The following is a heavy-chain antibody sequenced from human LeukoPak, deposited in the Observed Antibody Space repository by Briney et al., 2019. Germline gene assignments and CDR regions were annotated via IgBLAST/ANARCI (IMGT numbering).Heavy chain of an antibody. CDR1: GGSISSRSYY. D-gene: IGHD2-2*01. Sequence: PSETLSLTCSVSGGSISSRSYYWSWIRQPPGKGLEWIGTIYNSGSTYSNPSHPSLKSRVSISVDTSRNQFSLRLTSVTAADTAVYYCASRYCRSTSCNRLFQYWGQGTLVTVSS. V-gene: IGHV4-39*01. J-gene: IGHJ1*01. CDR3: ASRYCRSTSCNRLFQY. CDR2: IYNSGST.